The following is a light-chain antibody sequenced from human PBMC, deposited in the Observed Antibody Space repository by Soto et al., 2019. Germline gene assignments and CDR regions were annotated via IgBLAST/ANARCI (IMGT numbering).Light chain of an antibody. CDR3: QQYGDWPPDT. CDR2: DAS. CDR1: QSVSRN. Sequence: EIVMTQSPATLSVSPGERATLSCRASQSVSRNLAWYQQKPGQPPRLLIYDASTRATGVPARFGGSGSGTEFTRTISGLQSEDFAVYYCQQYGDWPPDTFGQGTKVEI. J-gene: IGKJ2*01. V-gene: IGKV3-15*01.